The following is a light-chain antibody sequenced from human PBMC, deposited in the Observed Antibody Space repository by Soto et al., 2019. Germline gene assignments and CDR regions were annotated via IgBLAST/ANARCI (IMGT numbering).Light chain of an antibody. CDR3: QQYGSSLPYT. CDR2: GAS. CDR1: QGVSRK. V-gene: IGKV3-15*01. Sequence: EIVMTQSPATLSVAPGERVTFSCRASQGVSRKLAWYQHKPGQAPRLLISGASTGATGIPARFSGSGSGTEFTLTISSLQSEDCAVYYCQQYGSSLPYTFGQGTKLEIK. J-gene: IGKJ2*01.